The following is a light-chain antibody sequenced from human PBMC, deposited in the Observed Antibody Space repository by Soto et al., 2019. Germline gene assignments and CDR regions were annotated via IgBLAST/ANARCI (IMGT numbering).Light chain of an antibody. CDR3: QQRSNWPIT. V-gene: IGKV3D-20*02. J-gene: IGKJ5*01. CDR2: DAS. CDR1: QSVSSSF. Sequence: SVLTQSPCTLSFSPGERVTLSCRASQSVSSSFLAWYQQKPGQAPRLLIYDASNRATGIPARFSGSGSGTDFTLTISSLEPEDFAVYYCQQRSNWPITFGQGTRLEIK.